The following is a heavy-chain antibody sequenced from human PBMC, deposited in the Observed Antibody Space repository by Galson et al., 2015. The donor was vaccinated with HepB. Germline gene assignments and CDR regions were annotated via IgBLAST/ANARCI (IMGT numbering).Heavy chain of an antibody. CDR1: RFTFSSYG. CDR3: ARGIRYFDWLDEYYFDS. V-gene: IGHV3-7*01. J-gene: IGHJ4*02. CDR2: IKQDGSEK. D-gene: IGHD3-9*01. Sequence: SLRLSCAASRFTFSSYGMSWVRQAPGKGLEWVANIKQDGSEKYYVDSVKGRFTISRDSAKNSLYLQMNSLRAEDTAVYYCARGIRYFDWLDEYYFDSWGQGTLVTVSS.